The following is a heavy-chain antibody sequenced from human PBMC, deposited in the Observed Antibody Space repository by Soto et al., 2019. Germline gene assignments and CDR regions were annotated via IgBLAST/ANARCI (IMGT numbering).Heavy chain of an antibody. D-gene: IGHD4-17*01. CDR2: IYNSGST. CDR1: GGSISSYY. J-gene: IGHJ4*02. Sequence: PSETLSLTCTVSGGSISSYYWSWSRQPPGKGLEWIGYIYNSGSTNYNPSLKSRVTISVDTSKNQFSLKLSSVTAADTAVYYCAYGDSRGPFDSWGQGTLVTVSS. V-gene: IGHV4-59*01. CDR3: AYGDSRGPFDS.